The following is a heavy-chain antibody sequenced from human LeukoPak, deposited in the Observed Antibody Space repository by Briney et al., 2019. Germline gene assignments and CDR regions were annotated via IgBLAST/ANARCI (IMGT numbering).Heavy chain of an antibody. CDR3: ARDPLYSSSSGYFDS. CDR1: GVSVSSSY. CDR2: IYYTGST. V-gene: IGHV4-59*02. D-gene: IGHD6-6*01. J-gene: IGHJ4*02. Sequence: PSETLSLTCTVSGVSVSSSYWSWIRQPPGKGLEWIGFIYYTGSTNYNPSLKSRVTMSMDTSKNQFSLILRSMTAADTAVYYCARDPLYSSSSGYFDSWGQGTLVTVFS.